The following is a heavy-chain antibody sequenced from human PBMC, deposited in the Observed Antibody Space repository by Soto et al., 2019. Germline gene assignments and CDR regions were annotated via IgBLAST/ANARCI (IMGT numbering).Heavy chain of an antibody. J-gene: IGHJ6*02. CDR1: GGSFSGYY. CDR2: INHSGST. CDR3: ARGGAAGTRTYYYYYGMDV. V-gene: IGHV4-34*01. D-gene: IGHD6-13*01. Sequence: SETLSLTCAVYGGSFSGYYWSWIRQPPGKGLEWIGEINHSGSTNYNPSLKSRVTISVDTSKNQFSLKLSSVTAADTAVFYCARGGAAGTRTYYYYYGMDVWGQGTTVTVSS.